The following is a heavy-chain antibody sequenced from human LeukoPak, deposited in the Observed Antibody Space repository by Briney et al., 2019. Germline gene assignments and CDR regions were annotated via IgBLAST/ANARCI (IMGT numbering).Heavy chain of an antibody. V-gene: IGHV1-18*01. CDR3: ARSPYYYHYMDV. CDR1: GYTFNNYA. CDR2: IGGYDGDT. Sequence: ASVKVSCKASGYTFNNYAIHWVRQAPGHGREWMGRIGGYDGDTTNAQEIQGRVTMTKDTSTDTAYMELRGLRADDTVLYYCARSPYYYHYMDVWGKGTTVTVSS. J-gene: IGHJ6*03.